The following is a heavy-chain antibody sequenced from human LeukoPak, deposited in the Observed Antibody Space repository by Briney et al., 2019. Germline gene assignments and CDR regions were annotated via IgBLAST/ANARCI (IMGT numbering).Heavy chain of an antibody. CDR1: GGSISSSSYY. D-gene: IGHD3-9*01. V-gene: IGHV4-39*07. CDR2: IYHSGST. CDR3: ARGPPVLRYFDWFRSPPYYFDY. Sequence: PSETLSLTCTVSGGSISSSSYYWGWIRQPPGKGLEWIGSIYHSGSTYYNPSLKSRVTISVDTSKNQFSLKLSSVTAADTAVYYCARGPPVLRYFDWFRSPPYYFDYWGQGTLVTVSS. J-gene: IGHJ4*02.